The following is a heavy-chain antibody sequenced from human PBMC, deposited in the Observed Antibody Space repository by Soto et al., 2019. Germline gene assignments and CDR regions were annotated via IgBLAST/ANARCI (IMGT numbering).Heavy chain of an antibody. CDR1: VYTLTGMG. D-gene: IGHD3-10*01. Sequence: QVQLVQSGAEVKKPGASVRVPCKAPVYTLTGMGITWVRQAPGQGLEWMGWISAYNGNTIYEQKLQGRVTMTTDTSTSTAYMELRSLRSDDTAVYYCARDLVGFGADYWGQGTLVTVSS. CDR2: ISAYNGNT. CDR3: ARDLVGFGADY. J-gene: IGHJ4*02. V-gene: IGHV1-18*01.